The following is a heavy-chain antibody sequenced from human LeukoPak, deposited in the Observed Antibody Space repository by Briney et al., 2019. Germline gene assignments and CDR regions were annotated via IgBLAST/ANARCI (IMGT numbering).Heavy chain of an antibody. CDR3: ARRGISAPFDY. CDR1: GFTFSSCN. CDR2: ISGSSSTI. Sequence: GSLRLSCAASGFTFSSCNMNWVRQAPGKGLEWVSYISGSSSTIYYADSVKGRFTISRDNAKNSLYLQVNSLRAEDTAVYYCARRGISAPFDYWGQGTLVTVSS. V-gene: IGHV3-48*01. D-gene: IGHD6-6*01. J-gene: IGHJ4*02.